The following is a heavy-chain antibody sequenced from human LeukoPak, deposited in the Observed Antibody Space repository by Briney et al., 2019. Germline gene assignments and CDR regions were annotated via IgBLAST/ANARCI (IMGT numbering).Heavy chain of an antibody. CDR3: ARVPGYSYGYFDY. Sequence: SETLSLTCTVSGGSISSSSYYWGWIRQPPGKGLEWIGSIYYSGSTYYNPSLKSRVTISVDTSKNQFSLKLSSVTAADTAVYYCARVPGYSYGYFDYWGQGTLVTVSS. J-gene: IGHJ4*02. D-gene: IGHD5-18*01. CDR2: IYYSGST. CDR1: GGSISSSSYY. V-gene: IGHV4-39*01.